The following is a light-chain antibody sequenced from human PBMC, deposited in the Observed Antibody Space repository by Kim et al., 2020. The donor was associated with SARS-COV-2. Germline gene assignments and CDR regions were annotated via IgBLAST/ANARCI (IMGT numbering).Light chain of an antibody. J-gene: IGKJ5*01. CDR2: DAS. Sequence: DIQMTQSPSSLSASVGDRVTITCQASQDISNYLNWYQQKPGKAPKLLIYDASNLETGVPSRFSGSGSGTDFTFTISSLQPEDIATYYCQRYDNLPFTFGQGTRLGIK. CDR1: QDISNY. CDR3: QRYDNLPFT. V-gene: IGKV1-33*01.